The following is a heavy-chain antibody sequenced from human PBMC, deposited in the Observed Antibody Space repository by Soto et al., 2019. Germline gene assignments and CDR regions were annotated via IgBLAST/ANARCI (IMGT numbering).Heavy chain of an antibody. J-gene: IGHJ3*02. CDR1: GFTVSSNY. D-gene: IGHD2-15*01. CDR3: ARELRSYAFDI. CDR2: IYSGGST. Sequence: GGSLRLSCAASGFTVSSNYMSWVRQAPGKGLEWVSVIYSGGSTYYADSVKGRFTISRHNSKNTLYLQMNSLRAEDTAAYYCARELRSYAFDIWGQGTMVTVSS. V-gene: IGHV3-53*04.